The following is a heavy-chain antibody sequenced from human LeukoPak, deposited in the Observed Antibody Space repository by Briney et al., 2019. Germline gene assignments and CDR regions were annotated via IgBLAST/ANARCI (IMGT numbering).Heavy chain of an antibody. J-gene: IGHJ4*02. Sequence: ASVKVSCKASGYTFTGYYMHWVRQAPGQGLEWMGWINPNSGGTNYAQKFQGRVTMTRDTSISTAYMELSRLRSDDTAVYCCARDYLYGSGSFDYWGQGTLVTVSS. V-gene: IGHV1-2*02. CDR1: GYTFTGYY. D-gene: IGHD3-10*01. CDR2: INPNSGGT. CDR3: ARDYLYGSGSFDY.